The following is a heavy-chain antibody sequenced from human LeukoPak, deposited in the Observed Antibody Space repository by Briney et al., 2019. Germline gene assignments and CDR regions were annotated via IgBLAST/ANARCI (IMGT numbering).Heavy chain of an antibody. D-gene: IGHD3-22*01. J-gene: IGHJ4*02. CDR1: GYTFTGYY. V-gene: IGHV1-2*06. CDR2: INPNSGGT. CDR3: ARLSDSSGYYPHRYFDY. Sequence: ASVKVSCKASGYTFTGYYMHWVRQASGQGLEWMGRINPNSGGTNYAQKFQGRVTMTRDTSISTAYMELSRLRSDDTAVYYCARLSDSSGYYPHRYFDYWGQGTLVTVSS.